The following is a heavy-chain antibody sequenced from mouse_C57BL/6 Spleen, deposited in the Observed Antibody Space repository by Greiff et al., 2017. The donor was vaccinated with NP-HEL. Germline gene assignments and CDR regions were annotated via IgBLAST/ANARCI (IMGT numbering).Heavy chain of an antibody. CDR1: GYTFTSYT. D-gene: IGHD2-2*01. J-gene: IGHJ2*01. CDR2: INPSSGYT. Sequence: QVQLQQSGAELARPGASVKMSCKASGYTFTSYTMHWVKQRPGQGLEWIGYINPSSGYTKYNQKFKDKATLTADKSSSTAYMQLSSLTSEDSAVYYCARSPTTMVTTYFDYWGQGTTLTVSS. CDR3: ARSPTTMVTTYFDY. V-gene: IGHV1-4*01.